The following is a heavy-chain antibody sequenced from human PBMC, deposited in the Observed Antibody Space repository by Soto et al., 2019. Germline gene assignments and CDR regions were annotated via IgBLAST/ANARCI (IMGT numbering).Heavy chain of an antibody. V-gene: IGHV1-69*01. J-gene: IGHJ4*02. CDR2: IIPIFGTA. CDR3: ARDGVRHSGGSDL. Sequence: QVQLVQSGAEVKKPGSSVKVSCKASGGTFSSYSINWVRQAPGQGLEWMGEIIPIFGTANYAQKFQGRVRITADESTSTAYMELSSQRSEDTAVYYCARDGVRHSGGSDLWGQGTLVTVSS. CDR1: GGTFSSYS. D-gene: IGHD3-16*01.